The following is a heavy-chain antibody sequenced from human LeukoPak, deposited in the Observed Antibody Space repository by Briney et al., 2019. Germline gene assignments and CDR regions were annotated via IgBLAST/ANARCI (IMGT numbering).Heavy chain of an antibody. CDR3: ARDVQVATIYPLDY. D-gene: IGHD5-12*01. CDR2: ISSSSSYI. CDR1: GFTFSSYS. V-gene: IGHV3-21*01. J-gene: IGHJ4*02. Sequence: GGSLRLSCAASGFTFSSYSMNWVRQAPGKGLEWVSSISSSSSYIYYADSVKGRFTISRDNSKNSLYLQMNSLRAEDTAVYYCARDVQVATIYPLDYWGQGTLVTVSS.